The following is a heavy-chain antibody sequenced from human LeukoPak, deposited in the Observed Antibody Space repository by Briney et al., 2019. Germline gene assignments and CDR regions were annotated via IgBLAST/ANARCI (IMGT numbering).Heavy chain of an antibody. V-gene: IGHV4-4*07. CDR1: GGSISSYY. J-gene: IGHJ6*02. CDR2: IYTSGST. CDR3: ARVSTQGSDYYYGMDV. Sequence: KPSETLSLTRTVSGGSISSYYWSWIRQPAGKGLEWIGRIYTSGSTNYNPSLKSRVTMSVDTSKNQFSLKLSSVTAADTAVYYCARVSTQGSDYYYGMDVWGQGTTVTVSS. D-gene: IGHD2/OR15-2a*01.